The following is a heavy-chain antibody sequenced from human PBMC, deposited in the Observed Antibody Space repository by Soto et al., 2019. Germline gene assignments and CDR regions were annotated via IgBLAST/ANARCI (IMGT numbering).Heavy chain of an antibody. J-gene: IGHJ5*02. CDR1: GFTVSNNY. Sequence: EVQLVETGGGLIQPGGSLRLSCAASGFTVSNNYMSWVRQAPGKGLEWVSVIYSGGSTYYADSVKGRFTISRDNSKNTLYLQMNSLRAEDTAVYYCARVMVAILSWFDPWRQGTLVTVSS. CDR2: IYSGGST. CDR3: ARVMVAILSWFDP. D-gene: IGHD2-21*01. V-gene: IGHV3-53*02.